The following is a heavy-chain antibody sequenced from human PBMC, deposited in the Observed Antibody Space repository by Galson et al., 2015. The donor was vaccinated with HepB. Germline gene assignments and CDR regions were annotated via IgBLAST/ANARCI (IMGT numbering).Heavy chain of an antibody. J-gene: IGHJ4*02. D-gene: IGHD3-10*01. CDR1: GFTFSSHG. CDR2: ISYDGSNK. CDR3: AKSQFGELHEYHDY. V-gene: IGHV3-30*18. Sequence: SLRLSCAASGFTFSSHGMHWVRQAPGKGLEWVAVISYDGSNKYYADSVKGRFTISRDNSKNTLYLQMNSLRAEDTAVYYCAKSQFGELHEYHDYWGQGTLVTVSS.